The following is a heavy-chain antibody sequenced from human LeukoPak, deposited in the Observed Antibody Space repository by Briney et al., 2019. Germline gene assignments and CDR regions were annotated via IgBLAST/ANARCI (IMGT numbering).Heavy chain of an antibody. CDR2: GYYSGTT. Sequence: SETLSLTCTVSGDSVGSTTYYWGWIRQSPGKTLEWIGIGYYSGTTYYNPSLKSRVTISLDPSKNQFSLKLSSVAAADTAVYYCARRRVGTTPLDAWGQGTLVTVSS. J-gene: IGHJ5*02. D-gene: IGHD1-26*01. CDR3: ARRRVGTTPLDA. CDR1: GDSVGSTTYY. V-gene: IGHV4-39*01.